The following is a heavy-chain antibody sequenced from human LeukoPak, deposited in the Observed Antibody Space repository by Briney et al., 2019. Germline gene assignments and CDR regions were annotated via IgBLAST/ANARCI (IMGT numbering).Heavy chain of an antibody. D-gene: IGHD6-13*01. CDR2: IKQDGSDK. J-gene: IGHJ4*02. CDR3: AKDSGWFRFDY. V-gene: IGHV3-7*03. CDR1: GFTFSTSW. Sequence: GGSLRLSCAASGFTFSTSWMTWVRQAPGKGLEWVANIKQDGSDKYYIDSVKGRFTTSRDNAKNSLYLQMNSLRAEDTAVYYCAKDSGWFRFDYWGQGTLVTVSS.